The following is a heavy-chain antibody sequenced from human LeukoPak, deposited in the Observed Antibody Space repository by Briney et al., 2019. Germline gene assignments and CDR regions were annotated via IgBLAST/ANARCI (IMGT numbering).Heavy chain of an antibody. D-gene: IGHD2-15*01. J-gene: IGHJ4*02. Sequence: GGSLRLSCAASGFTFSDYNMNWVRQVPGKGLEWVAVVSYDGSNKYYADSVKGRFTISRDNSKNTLYLQMNSLRAEDTAVYYCARDREPYCSGGSCYPFLFDYWGQGTLVTVSS. CDR2: VSYDGSNK. V-gene: IGHV3-30-3*01. CDR3: ARDREPYCSGGSCYPFLFDY. CDR1: GFTFSDYN.